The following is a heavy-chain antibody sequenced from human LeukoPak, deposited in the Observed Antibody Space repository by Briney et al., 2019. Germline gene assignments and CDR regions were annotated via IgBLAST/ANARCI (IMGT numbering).Heavy chain of an antibody. CDR1: GFTFSRYW. CDR2: IDQDGSNK. Sequence: GGSLRLSCATSGFTFSRYWMSWVRQAPGKGLEWVANIDQDGSNKNYVDSVRGRFTISRDDARNSLFLQMNSLRAEDTAMYYCARVDYTDEGWGYWGQGTLVTVSS. D-gene: IGHD4-11*01. CDR3: ARVDYTDEGWGY. V-gene: IGHV3-7*01. J-gene: IGHJ4*02.